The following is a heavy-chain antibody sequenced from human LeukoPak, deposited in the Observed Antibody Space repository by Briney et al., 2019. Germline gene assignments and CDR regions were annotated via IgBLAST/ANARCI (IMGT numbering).Heavy chain of an antibody. D-gene: IGHD5-18*01. J-gene: IGHJ5*02. Sequence: GGALKISWKGSGYSFTSYWIGWGRQMSGEGLGWMGIIYPGASDTRYSPSFPGQVTISADKSISSAYLQWSSLKASDTAMYYCARPSDTAELWFDPWGQGTLVTVSS. CDR3: ARPSDTAELWFDP. CDR2: IYPGASDT. V-gene: IGHV5-51*01. CDR1: GYSFTSYW.